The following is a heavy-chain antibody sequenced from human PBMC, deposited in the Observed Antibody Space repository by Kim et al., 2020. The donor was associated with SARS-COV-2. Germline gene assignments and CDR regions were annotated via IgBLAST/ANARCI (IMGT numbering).Heavy chain of an antibody. Sequence: GGSLRLSCAASGFTFSSYAMHWVRQAPGKGLEWVAVISYDGSNKYYADSVKGRFTISRDNSKNTLYLQMNSLRAEDTAVYYCARAYISYDAFDIWGQGT. D-gene: IGHD3-10*01. V-gene: IGHV3-30*04. CDR1: GFTFSSYA. CDR2: ISYDGSNK. J-gene: IGHJ3*02. CDR3: ARAYISYDAFDI.